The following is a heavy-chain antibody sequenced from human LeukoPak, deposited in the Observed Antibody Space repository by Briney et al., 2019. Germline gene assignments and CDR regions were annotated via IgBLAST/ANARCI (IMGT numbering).Heavy chain of an antibody. CDR3: ARGYCSGGSCAGSLDY. J-gene: IGHJ4*02. D-gene: IGHD2-15*01. Sequence: PGGSLRLSCAASGFTFSSYDMHWVRQVPGKGLEWVSAIDTAGDTFYPGSVKGRFTISRENAKNSLYLQMNSLRAGDTAVYYCARGYCSGGSCAGSLDYWGQGTLVTVSS. CDR1: GFTFSSYD. CDR2: IDTAGDT. V-gene: IGHV3-13*04.